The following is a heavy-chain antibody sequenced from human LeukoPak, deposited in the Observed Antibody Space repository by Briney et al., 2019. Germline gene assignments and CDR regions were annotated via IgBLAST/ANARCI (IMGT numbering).Heavy chain of an antibody. CDR1: GGSISSYY. V-gene: IGHV4-59*01. Sequence: SEAPPLTCPVTGGSISSYYWSWIRQPPGKGLEWIGDIYYSGSANYNPSLTSLVTISVDTTKNQFSLMLRTVPAANTAVYYCARGFGKKAAAGLGYYLDYWGQGTLVTVS. D-gene: IGHD6-13*01. CDR2: IYYSGSA. CDR3: ARGFGKKAAAGLGYYLDY. J-gene: IGHJ4*02.